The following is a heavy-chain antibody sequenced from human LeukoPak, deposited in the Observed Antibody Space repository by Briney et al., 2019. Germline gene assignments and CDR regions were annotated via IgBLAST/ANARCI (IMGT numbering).Heavy chain of an antibody. V-gene: IGHV4-39*07. CDR3: ARDPPILGYDYPPLTSG. Sequence: SETLSLTCTVSGGSISSSSYYWGWIRQPPGKGLEWIGSIYYSGSTYYNPSLKSRVTISVDTSKNQFSLKLSSVTAADTAVYYCARDPPILGYDYPPLTSGWGQGTLVTVSS. D-gene: IGHD5-12*01. CDR2: IYYSGST. J-gene: IGHJ4*02. CDR1: GGSISSSSYY.